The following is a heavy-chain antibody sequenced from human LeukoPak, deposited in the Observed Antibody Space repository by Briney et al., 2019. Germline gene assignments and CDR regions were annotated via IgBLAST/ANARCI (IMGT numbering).Heavy chain of an antibody. J-gene: IGHJ4*02. CDR1: GFTFSDYY. Sequence: GGSLRLSCAASGFTFSDYYISWIRQAPGKGLEWVSYISSSGSTIYHADSVKGRFTISRDNAKNSLYLQMNSLRAEDTAVYYCAGIEYSSSSAFDYWGQGTLVTVSS. CDR2: ISSSGSTI. V-gene: IGHV3-11*01. CDR3: AGIEYSSSSAFDY. D-gene: IGHD6-6*01.